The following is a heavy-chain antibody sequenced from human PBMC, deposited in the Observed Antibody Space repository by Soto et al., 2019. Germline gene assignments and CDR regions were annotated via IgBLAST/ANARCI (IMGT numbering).Heavy chain of an antibody. J-gene: IGHJ5*02. D-gene: IGHD3-9*01. V-gene: IGHV4-34*01. CDR2: INHSGST. CDR1: GGCFSGYY. CDR3: ARGRRYFDCLLRSDWFDP. Sequence: SITCAVYGGCFSGYYWSWILQSPRKGLEWIGEINHSGSTNYNPSLKSRATISVDTSKNQFSLKLSSVTAADTAVYYCARGRRYFDCLLRSDWFDPWGQGTRVTVP.